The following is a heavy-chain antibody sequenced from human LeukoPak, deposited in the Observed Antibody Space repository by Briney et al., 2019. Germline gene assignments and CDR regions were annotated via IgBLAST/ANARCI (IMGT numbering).Heavy chain of an antibody. CDR2: IWYDGSNK. CDR3: ARDGPYSTSSTHPP. J-gene: IGHJ5*02. CDR1: GFTFSSYG. D-gene: IGHD6-6*01. V-gene: IGHV3-33*01. Sequence: PGRSLRLSCAASGFTFSSYGMHWVRQAPGKGLEWVAVIWYDGSNKYYADSVKGRFTISRDNAKNSLYLQMDSLRAEDTAVYYCARDGPYSTSSTHPPWGQGTLVTVSS.